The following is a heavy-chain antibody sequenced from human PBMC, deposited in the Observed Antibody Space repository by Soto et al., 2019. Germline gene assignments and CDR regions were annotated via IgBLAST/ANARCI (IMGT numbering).Heavy chain of an antibody. CDR3: ARVGFGCSGGSCYYYYGMDV. CDR2: TYTSGST. J-gene: IGHJ6*02. Sequence: PSETLSLTCTVSGGSISSYYWSWIRQPAGKGLEWIGRTYTSGSTNYNPSLKSRVTMSVDTSKNQFSLKLSSVTAADTAVYYCARVGFGCSGGSCYYYYGMDVWGQGTTVTVSS. V-gene: IGHV4-4*07. D-gene: IGHD2-15*01. CDR1: GGSISSYY.